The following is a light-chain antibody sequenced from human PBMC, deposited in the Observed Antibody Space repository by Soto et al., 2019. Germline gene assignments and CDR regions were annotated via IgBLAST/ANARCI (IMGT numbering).Light chain of an antibody. CDR2: DNN. CDR1: SSNIVNNY. CDR3: GTWDSSLSAVV. Sequence: QSVLTQPPSVSAAPGQKITISCSGSSSNIVNNYVSWYQQLPGTAPKLLIYDNNKRPSGIPDRFSGSKSGTSATLGITGLQTGDEADYYCGTWDSSLSAVVFGGGTHLTVL. V-gene: IGLV1-51*01. J-gene: IGLJ2*01.